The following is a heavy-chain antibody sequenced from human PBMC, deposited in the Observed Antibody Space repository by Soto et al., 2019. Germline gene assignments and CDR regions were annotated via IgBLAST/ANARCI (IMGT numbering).Heavy chain of an antibody. CDR2: IYYRGST. V-gene: IGHV4-59*01. D-gene: IGHD6-19*01. CDR1: GGSISSYY. CDR3: ARDVSGLEWLVPGGWFDP. J-gene: IGHJ5*02. Sequence: SETLSLTCTVSGGSISSYYWSWIRQPPGKGLEWIGYIYYRGSTNYNPSLKSRVTISVDTSKNQFSLKLSSVTAADTAVYYCARDVSGLEWLVPGGWFDPWGQGTLVTVSS.